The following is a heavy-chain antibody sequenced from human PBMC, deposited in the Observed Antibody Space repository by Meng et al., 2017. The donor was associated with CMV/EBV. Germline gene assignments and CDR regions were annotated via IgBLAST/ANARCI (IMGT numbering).Heavy chain of an antibody. V-gene: IGHV2-5*02. J-gene: IGHJ4*02. D-gene: IGHD3-22*01. CDR2: IYRDDDK. CDR3: ARLYDSSGYYLGYFDY. CDR1: GFSLSTSGVG. Sequence: QNTLKESGPTLVKPTQTLTRTCTFSGFSLSTSGVGVGWIRQPPGKALEWLALIYRDDDKRYSPSLKSRLTITKDTSKNQVVLTMTNMDPVDTATYYCARLYDSSGYYLGYFDYWGQGTLVTVSS.